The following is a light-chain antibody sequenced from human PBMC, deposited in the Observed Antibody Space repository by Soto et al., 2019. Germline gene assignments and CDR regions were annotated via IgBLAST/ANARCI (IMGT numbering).Light chain of an antibody. V-gene: IGLV2-14*01. CDR3: SSYTRSSTYV. J-gene: IGLJ1*01. CDR1: SSDVGGYNY. CDR2: EVS. Sequence: QSALTQPPSVSGSPGQSITISCTGTSSDVGGYNYVSWYQQHPGKAPKLMIYEVSNRPSGVSNRFSGSKSGNTASLTISGLQAEDEADYYCSSYTRSSTYVFGTGTKLTVL.